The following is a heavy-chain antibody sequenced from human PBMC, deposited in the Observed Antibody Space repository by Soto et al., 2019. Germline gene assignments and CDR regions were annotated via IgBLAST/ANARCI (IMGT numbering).Heavy chain of an antibody. CDR2: ISYDGSNK. V-gene: IGHV3-30*18. Sequence: GGCLRLSCSAAGFTFSSYGMHWVRHAPGKGLEWVAVISYDGSNKYYADAVKGPFTISRDNSKNTLYLQMNSLRAEDTAVYYCAKDAWLTIFGEVPYSSGMDAWGQGTXVTVSS. CDR3: AKDAWLTIFGEVPYSSGMDA. D-gene: IGHD3-3*01. J-gene: IGHJ6*02. CDR1: GFTFSSYG.